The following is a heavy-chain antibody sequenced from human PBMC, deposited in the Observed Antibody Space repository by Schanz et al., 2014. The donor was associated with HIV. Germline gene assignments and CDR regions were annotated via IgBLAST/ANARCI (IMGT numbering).Heavy chain of an antibody. CDR2: ISHDGSNK. D-gene: IGHD5-18*01. Sequence: QVQLVESGGGMVLPGTSLRLSCAASGGTFSAHAFHWVRQAPGRGLEWVALISHDGSNKYYADSVKGRFTISRDNSKNTLYLQMNSLRADDTVVYYCAKDRTYGYRFDYWGQGTLVTVSS. J-gene: IGHJ4*02. CDR3: AKDRTYGYRFDY. V-gene: IGHV3-30*18. CDR1: GGTFSAHA.